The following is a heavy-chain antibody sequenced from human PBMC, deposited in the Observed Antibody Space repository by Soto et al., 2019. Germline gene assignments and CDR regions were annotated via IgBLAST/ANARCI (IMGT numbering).Heavy chain of an antibody. CDR1: GFTFSSYS. J-gene: IGHJ3*02. Sequence: PGGSLRLSCAASGFTFSSYSMNWVRQAPGKGLEWVSSISSSSSYIYYADSVKGRFTISRDNAKNSLYLQMNSLRAEDTAVYYCARAHGYSSGWYYQDGVLDGAFDIWGQGTMVTVSS. D-gene: IGHD6-19*01. CDR2: ISSSSSYI. V-gene: IGHV3-21*01. CDR3: ARAHGYSSGWYYQDGVLDGAFDI.